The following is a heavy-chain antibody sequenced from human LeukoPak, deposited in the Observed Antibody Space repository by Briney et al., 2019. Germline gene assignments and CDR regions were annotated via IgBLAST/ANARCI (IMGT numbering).Heavy chain of an antibody. CDR3: AKRRIVGTTRDAFDI. CDR1: GFTFSSYA. Sequence: GGSLRLSCAASGFTFSSYAMSWVRQAPGKRLEWVSGISGTGGGTYYADSVKGRFTISRDNSKNTLYLQMNSLRAEDTALYYCAKRRIVGTTRDAFDIWGQGTMVTVSS. J-gene: IGHJ3*02. D-gene: IGHD1-26*01. CDR2: ISGTGGGT. V-gene: IGHV3-23*01.